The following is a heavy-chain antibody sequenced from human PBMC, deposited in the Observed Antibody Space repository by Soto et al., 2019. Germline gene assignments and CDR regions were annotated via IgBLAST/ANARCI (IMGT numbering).Heavy chain of an antibody. CDR2: INHSGST. CDR1: GGSFSGYY. V-gene: IGHV4-34*01. J-gene: IGHJ4*02. Sequence: SETLSLTCAVYGGSFSGYYWSWIRQPPGKGLEWIGEINHSGSTNYNPSLKSRVTISVDTSKNQFSLKLSSVTAADTAVYYCARGSMITFGGVIDNYFDYWGQGTLVTVSS. CDR3: ARGSMITFGGVIDNYFDY. D-gene: IGHD3-16*02.